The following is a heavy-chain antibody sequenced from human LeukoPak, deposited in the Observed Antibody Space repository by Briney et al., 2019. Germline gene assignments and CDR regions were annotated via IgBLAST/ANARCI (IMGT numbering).Heavy chain of an antibody. J-gene: IGHJ6*02. V-gene: IGHV4-59*08. CDR3: ARGNEQLVTKYYYYGMDV. D-gene: IGHD6-13*01. CDR1: GASISSYY. CDR2: IHYSGST. Sequence: PSETLSLTCTVSGASISSYYWSWIRQPPGKGLEWITYIHYSGSTYYNPSLKSRVTISLDTSKNQFSLKLNSVTAADTAVYYCARGNEQLVTKYYYYGMDVWGQGTTVTVSS.